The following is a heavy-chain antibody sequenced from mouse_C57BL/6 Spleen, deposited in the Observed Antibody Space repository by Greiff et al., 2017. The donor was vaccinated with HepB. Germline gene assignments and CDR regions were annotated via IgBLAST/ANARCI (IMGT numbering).Heavy chain of an antibody. D-gene: IGHD4-1*01. CDR3: AREGLGRGYFDY. CDR2: ISYDGSN. Sequence: EVQVVESGPGLVKPSQSLSLTCSVTGYSITSGYYWNWIRQFPGNKLEWMGYISYDGSNNYNPSLKNRISITRDTSKNQFFLKLNSVTTEDTATYYCAREGLGRGYFDYWGQGTTLTVSS. CDR1: GYSITSGYY. J-gene: IGHJ2*01. V-gene: IGHV3-6*01.